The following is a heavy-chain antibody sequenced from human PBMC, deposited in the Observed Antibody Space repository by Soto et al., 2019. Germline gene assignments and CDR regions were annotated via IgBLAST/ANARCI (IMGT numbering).Heavy chain of an antibody. CDR3: VRDLAAVPRAFDY. CDR1: GGSISSYF. J-gene: IGHJ4*02. D-gene: IGHD6-13*01. Sequence: SETLSLTCTVSGGSISSYFYIWVRQPPGKGLEWIGSVYYTGTTDYNPSLKSRVTISVDTSKTQFSLNLRSVTAADTAVYYCVRDLAAVPRAFDYWGRGTLVTVSS. CDR2: VYYTGTT. V-gene: IGHV4-59*01.